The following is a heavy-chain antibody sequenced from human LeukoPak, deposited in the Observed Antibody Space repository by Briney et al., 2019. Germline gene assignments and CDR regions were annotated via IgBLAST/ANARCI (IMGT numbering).Heavy chain of an antibody. CDR1: GFTFSSYG. J-gene: IGHJ6*03. V-gene: IGHV3-23*01. CDR2: ISGSGGST. CDR3: ARGGWELPRRDYYYYYMDV. Sequence: GGSLRLSCAASGFTFSSYGMSWVRQAPGKGLEWVSAISGSGGSTYYADSVKGRFTISRDNSKNTLYLQMNSLRAEDTAVYYCARGGWELPRRDYYYYYMDVWGKGTTVTVSS. D-gene: IGHD1-26*01.